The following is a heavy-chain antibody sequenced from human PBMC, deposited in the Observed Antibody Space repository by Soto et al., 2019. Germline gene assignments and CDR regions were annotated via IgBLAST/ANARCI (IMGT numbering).Heavy chain of an antibody. CDR2: ISSSSTYI. J-gene: IGHJ3*02. CDR3: AKSLGSNIVVVPAAIPAFDI. CDR1: GFTFSSYS. V-gene: IGHV3-21*01. Sequence: PGGSLRLSCAASGFTFSSYSMNWVRQAPGKGLEWVSFISSSSTYIYYADSVKGRFTISRDNAKNSLYLQMNRLRAEDTAVYYCAKSLGSNIVVVPAAIPAFDIWGQGTMVTVSS. D-gene: IGHD2-2*01.